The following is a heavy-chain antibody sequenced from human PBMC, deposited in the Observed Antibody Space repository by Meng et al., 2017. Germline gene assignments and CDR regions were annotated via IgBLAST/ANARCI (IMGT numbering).Heavy chain of an antibody. Sequence: QLQLQESGPGLVKPSETLSLTCIVSGDSISSSSDYWGWIRQPPGKGLEWIGSIYYSGSTYYNPSLKSRVTISVDTSKNQFSLKLSSVTAADTAVYYCARRDHFDYWGQGTLVTVSS. CDR1: GDSISSSSDY. J-gene: IGHJ4*02. CDR3: ARRDHFDY. CDR2: IYYSGST. V-gene: IGHV4-39*01.